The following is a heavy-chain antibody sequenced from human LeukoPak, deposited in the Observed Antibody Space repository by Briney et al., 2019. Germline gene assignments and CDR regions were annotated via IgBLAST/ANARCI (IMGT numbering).Heavy chain of an antibody. D-gene: IGHD2-15*01. Sequence: SSQTLSLTCTVSGGSISSGGYYWSWIRQHPGKGLEWIGYIYYSGSTYYNPSLKSRVTISVDTSKNQFSLKLSSVIAADTAVYYCARSEDCSGGSCYTVTPPDYWGQGTLVTVSS. CDR2: IYYSGST. CDR1: GGSISSGGYY. J-gene: IGHJ4*02. V-gene: IGHV4-31*03. CDR3: ARSEDCSGGSCYTVTPPDY.